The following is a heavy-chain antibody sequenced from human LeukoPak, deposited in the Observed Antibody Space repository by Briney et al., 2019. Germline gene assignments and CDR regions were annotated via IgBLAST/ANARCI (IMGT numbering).Heavy chain of an antibody. J-gene: IGHJ6*02. CDR1: AYDFTGYH. CDR2: IIPILGIA. CDR3: AGEMATALGVYYYYGMDV. V-gene: IGHV1-69*04. D-gene: IGHD5-24*01. Sequence: GASVKVSCKVVAYDFTGYHINWVRQATGQGLEWMGRIIPILGIANYAQKFQGRVTITADKSTSTAYMELSSLRSEDTAVYYCAGEMATALGVYYYYGMDVWGQGTTVTVSS.